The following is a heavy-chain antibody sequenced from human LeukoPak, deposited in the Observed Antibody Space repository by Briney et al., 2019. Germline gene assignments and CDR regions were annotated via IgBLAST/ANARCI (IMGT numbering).Heavy chain of an antibody. J-gene: IGHJ4*02. Sequence: GGSLRLSCAASGFTFSSYWMHWIRQAPGKGLVWVSRIKSDGSSTNYADSVKGRFTNSRDNAKNTLYLQMNSLRAEDTAVYYCSRSPYLHYSGSYDYFDYWGQGTLVTVSS. D-gene: IGHD1-26*01. CDR3: SRSPYLHYSGSYDYFDY. CDR2: IKSDGSST. CDR1: GFTFSSYW. V-gene: IGHV3-74*01.